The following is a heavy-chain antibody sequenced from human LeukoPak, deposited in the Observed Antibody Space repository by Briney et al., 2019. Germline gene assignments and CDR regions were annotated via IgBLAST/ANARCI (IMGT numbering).Heavy chain of an antibody. CDR1: GDSISSSTYC. V-gene: IGHV4-39*01. CDR3: ARLVSRRGYSFDY. CDR2: IYYSGTT. Sequence: SETLSLTCTVSGDSISSSTYCWGWIRQPPGKGLEWIGSIYYSGTTYYNPSLKTRVTISVDTSKNQFSLKLSSVTAADTAVYYCARLVSRRGYSFDYWGQGTLVTVSS. D-gene: IGHD5-18*01. J-gene: IGHJ4*02.